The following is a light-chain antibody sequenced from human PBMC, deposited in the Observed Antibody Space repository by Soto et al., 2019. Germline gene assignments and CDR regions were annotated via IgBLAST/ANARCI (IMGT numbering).Light chain of an antibody. CDR3: CSYAGSSTSVV. J-gene: IGLJ2*01. CDR2: EGS. V-gene: IGLV2-23*01. CDR1: SIDVGSYNL. Sequence: QSALTQPASVSGSPGQSITISCTGTSIDVGSYNLVSWYQQHPGKAPKLMIYEGSKRPSGVSNRFSGSKSGNTASLTISGPQAEDEADYYCCSYAGSSTSVVFGGGTKLTVL.